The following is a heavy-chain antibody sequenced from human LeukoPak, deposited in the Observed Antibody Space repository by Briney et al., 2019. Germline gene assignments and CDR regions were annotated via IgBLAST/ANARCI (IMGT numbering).Heavy chain of an antibody. CDR1: GFTFSSYA. V-gene: IGHV3-23*01. D-gene: IGHD1-26*01. CDR3: APWYSGNFHFDY. Sequence: GGSLRLSCAASGFTFSSYAVSWVRQAPGRGLEWVSVVSGSGGTRHYADSVKGRFTISRDNSKNAQYLQMNSLRAEDTAVYYCAPWYSGNFHFDYWGQGTLVTVSS. J-gene: IGHJ4*02. CDR2: VSGSGGTR.